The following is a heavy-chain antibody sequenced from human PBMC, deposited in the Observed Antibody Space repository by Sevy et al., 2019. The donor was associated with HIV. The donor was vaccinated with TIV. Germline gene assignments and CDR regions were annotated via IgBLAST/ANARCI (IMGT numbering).Heavy chain of an antibody. V-gene: IGHV3-33*08. J-gene: IGHJ4*02. CDR2: IWYDGTNK. Sequence: GGSLRLSCAVSGFTFRSYWMSWVRQAPGKGLEWVAVIWYDGTNKEYADSVKGRFTISRDNSKNTLYLQMNSLRAEDTAVYYCAREDIRVAGIGYYFHSWGQGTLVTVSS. CDR3: AREDIRVAGIGYYFHS. CDR1: GFTFRSYW. D-gene: IGHD6-19*01.